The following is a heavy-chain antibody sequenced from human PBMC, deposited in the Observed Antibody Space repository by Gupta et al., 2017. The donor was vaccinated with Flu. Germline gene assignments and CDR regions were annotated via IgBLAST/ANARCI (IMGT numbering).Heavy chain of an antibody. Sequence: GWVRQMPGKGLEWMGVIYPGDSDTRYSPSFQGQVTISADKSISTAYLQWSSLKASDTAMYYCTRGITIFGVAFNYFDFWGQGTLVTVSS. CDR3: TRGITIFGVAFNYFDF. D-gene: IGHD3-3*01. J-gene: IGHJ4*02. CDR2: IYPGDSDT. V-gene: IGHV5-51*01.